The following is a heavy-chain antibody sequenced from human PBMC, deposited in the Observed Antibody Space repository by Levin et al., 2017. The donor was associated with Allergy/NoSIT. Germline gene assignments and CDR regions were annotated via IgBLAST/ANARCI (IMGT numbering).Heavy chain of an antibody. Sequence: PGGSLRLSCAASGFTFRSYSMNWVRQAPGKGLEWVSTISSTSTYIYYAESMKGRFTISRDNAKNSVYLQMSSLRAEDTAVSYCSRDLSFGNPQGFDCWGQGTLVTVSS. CDR2: ISSTSTYI. V-gene: IGHV3-21*01. D-gene: IGHD1-14*01. J-gene: IGHJ4*02. CDR1: GFTFRSYS. CDR3: SRDLSFGNPQGFDC.